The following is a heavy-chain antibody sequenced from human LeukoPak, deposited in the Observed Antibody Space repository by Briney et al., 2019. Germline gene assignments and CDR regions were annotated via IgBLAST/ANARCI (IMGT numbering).Heavy chain of an antibody. V-gene: IGHV3-48*03. J-gene: IGHJ3*02. CDR1: GFTFSSYE. D-gene: IGHD3-9*01. Sequence: GGSLRLSCAASGFTFSSYEMNWVRQAPGEGLEWVSYISSSGSTIYYADSVKGRFTISRDNAKNSLYLQMNSLRAEDTAVYYCAREFGLRYFDWLLWGAFDIWGQGTMVTVSS. CDR2: ISSSGSTI. CDR3: AREFGLRYFDWLLWGAFDI.